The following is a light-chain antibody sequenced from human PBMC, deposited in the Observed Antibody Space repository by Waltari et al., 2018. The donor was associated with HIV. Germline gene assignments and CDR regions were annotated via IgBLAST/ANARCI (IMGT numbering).Light chain of an antibody. Sequence: VLTQPPSVSVAPGKTATITCGGKNIERKSVHWYQQKPGQAPVLVIYYDNDRPSGIPERFSGSNSGDTATLTIRRVGDGDEDDYYCQVWDSTSDHVLFGGGTKLTVL. CDR2: YDN. J-gene: IGLJ2*01. CDR3: QVWDSTSDHVL. CDR1: NIERKS. V-gene: IGLV3-21*04.